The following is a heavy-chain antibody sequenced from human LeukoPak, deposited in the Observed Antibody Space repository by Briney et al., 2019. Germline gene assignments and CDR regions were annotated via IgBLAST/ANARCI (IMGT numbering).Heavy chain of an antibody. CDR2: IYYSGST. CDR3: ARRRGRTFYFDY. J-gene: IGHJ4*02. Sequence: SETLSLTCTVSGGSISSYYWSWIRQPPGKGLEWIGYIYYSGSTNYNPSLKSRVTISVDTSKNHFPLRLSSVTAADTAVYYCARRRGRTFYFDYWGQGTLVTVSS. D-gene: IGHD3-16*01. V-gene: IGHV4-59*08. CDR1: GGSISSYY.